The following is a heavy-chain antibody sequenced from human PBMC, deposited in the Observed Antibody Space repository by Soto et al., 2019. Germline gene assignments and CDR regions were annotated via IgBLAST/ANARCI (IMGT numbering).Heavy chain of an antibody. CDR3: ARGPIYYYYGMDV. J-gene: IGHJ6*02. V-gene: IGHV4-30-4*01. Sequence: PSETLSLTCTVSGGSVSSGDYYWSWIRQPPGKGLEWIGYIYYSGSTYYNPSLKSRVTISVDTSKNQFSLKLSSVTAADTAVYYCARGPIYYYYGMDVWGQGTTVTVSS. CDR2: IYYSGST. CDR1: GGSVSSGDYY.